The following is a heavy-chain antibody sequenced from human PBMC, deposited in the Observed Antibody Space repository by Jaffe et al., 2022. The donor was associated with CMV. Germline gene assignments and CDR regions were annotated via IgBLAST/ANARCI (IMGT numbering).Heavy chain of an antibody. D-gene: IGHD2-2*02. Sequence: EVQLVESGGGLVKPGGSLRLSCAASGFTFSSYSMNWVRQAPGKGLEWVSSISSSSSYIYYADSVKGRFTISRDNAKNSLYLQMNSLRAEDTAVYYCARGSRPQGYQLLYVYYFDYWGQGTLVTVSS. J-gene: IGHJ4*02. V-gene: IGHV3-21*01. CDR3: ARGSRPQGYQLLYVYYFDY. CDR1: GFTFSSYS. CDR2: ISSSSSYI.